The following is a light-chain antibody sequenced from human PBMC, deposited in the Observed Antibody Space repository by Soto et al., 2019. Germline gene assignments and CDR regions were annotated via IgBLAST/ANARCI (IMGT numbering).Light chain of an antibody. V-gene: IGKV3-20*01. Sequence: EIVLTQSPGTLSLSPGERATLSCRASQSVSSSYLVWYQQRPGQPPRLLIYGTSNRAAGIPDRFTGTGSGTDFTLTIYRLEPEDSEVYYCQQYGSSALTFGGGTEV. CDR3: QQYGSSALT. CDR2: GTS. CDR1: QSVSSSY. J-gene: IGKJ4*01.